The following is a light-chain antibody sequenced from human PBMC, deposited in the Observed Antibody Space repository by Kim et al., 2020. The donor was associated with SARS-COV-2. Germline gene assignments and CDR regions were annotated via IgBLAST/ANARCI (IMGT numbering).Light chain of an antibody. J-gene: IGKJ1*01. V-gene: IGKV3-20*01. CDR1: QSVSSSY. Sequence: EIVLTQSPGTLSLSPGERATPSCRASQSVSSSYLAWYQQKPGQAPRLLIYGASSRATGIPDRFSGSGSGTDFTLTISRLEPEDFAVYYCQMYGGSPRTFGQGTKVDIK. CDR2: GAS. CDR3: QMYGGSPRT.